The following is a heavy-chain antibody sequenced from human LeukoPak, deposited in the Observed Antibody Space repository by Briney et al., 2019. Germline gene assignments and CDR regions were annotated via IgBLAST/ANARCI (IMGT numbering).Heavy chain of an antibody. CDR1: GFTFSSYA. J-gene: IGHJ4*02. D-gene: IGHD6-13*01. CDR2: ISYDGSNK. CDR3: ARAPYSSSWWACDY. Sequence: GGSLRLSCAPSGFTFSSYAMHWVRQAPGKGLEWVAVISYDGSNKYYADSVKGRFTISRDNSKNTLYLQMNSLRAEDTAVYYCARAPYSSSWWACDYWGQGTLVTVSS. V-gene: IGHV3-30-3*01.